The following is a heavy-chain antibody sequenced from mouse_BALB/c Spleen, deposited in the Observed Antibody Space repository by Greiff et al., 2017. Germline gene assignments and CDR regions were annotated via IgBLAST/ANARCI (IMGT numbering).Heavy chain of an antibody. J-gene: IGHJ4*01. CDR2: ISSGGST. CDR3: ARYYYGSSPYYAMDY. Sequence: EVHLVESGGGLVKPGGSLKLSCAASGFTFSSYAMSWVRQTPEKRLEWVASISSGGSTYYPDSVKGRFTISRDNARNILYLQMSSLRSEDTAMYYCARYYYGSSPYYAMDYWGQGTSVTVSS. D-gene: IGHD1-1*01. V-gene: IGHV5-6-5*01. CDR1: GFTFSSYA.